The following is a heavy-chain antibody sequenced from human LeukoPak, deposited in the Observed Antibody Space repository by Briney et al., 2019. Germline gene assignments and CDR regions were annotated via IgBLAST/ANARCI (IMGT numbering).Heavy chain of an antibody. CDR3: ARALFLGDWFDP. J-gene: IGHJ5*02. D-gene: IGHD3-16*01. CDR2: INSDGSST. V-gene: IGHV3-74*01. CDR1: GFTFSSYN. Sequence: GGSLRLSCVASGFTFSSYNMNWVRQAPGKGLVWVSRINSDGSSTSYADSVKGRFTISRDNAKSTLYLQMNCLRAEDTAVYYCARALFLGDWFDPWGQGTLVTVSS.